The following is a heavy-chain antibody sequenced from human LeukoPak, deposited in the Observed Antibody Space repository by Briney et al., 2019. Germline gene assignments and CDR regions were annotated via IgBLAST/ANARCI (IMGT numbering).Heavy chain of an antibody. Sequence: SETLSLTCTVSGGSISSFYWSWIRQPPGKGLEWIAYIYYSGSTKYNPSLKSRVTISVDTSKNQCSLKVNFVTAADPAVYYCARHARHILNGYDMWGQGTIVTVSS. J-gene: IGHJ3*02. V-gene: IGHV4-59*08. CDR3: ARHARHILNGYDM. D-gene: IGHD2-21*01. CDR1: GGSISSFY. CDR2: IYYSGST.